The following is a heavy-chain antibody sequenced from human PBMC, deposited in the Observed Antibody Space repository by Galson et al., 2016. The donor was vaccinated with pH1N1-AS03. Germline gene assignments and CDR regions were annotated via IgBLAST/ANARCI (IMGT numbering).Heavy chain of an antibody. J-gene: IGHJ4*02. Sequence: SVKVSCKASGYTFSTYGVSWVRQAPGQGLEWMGWISGYDDDTNYAQNVAGRVTMTTDKSTSTVYMELRSLRSDDTAVYYCARAHYNADYVPDFWGQGTLVTVSS. CDR2: ISGYDDDT. D-gene: IGHD4-17*01. V-gene: IGHV1-18*04. CDR1: GYTFSTYG. CDR3: ARAHYNADYVPDF.